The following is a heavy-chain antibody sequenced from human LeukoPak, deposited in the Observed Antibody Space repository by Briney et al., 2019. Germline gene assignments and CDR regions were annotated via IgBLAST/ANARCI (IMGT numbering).Heavy chain of an antibody. V-gene: IGHV1-18*01. CDR1: GYTFTSYG. J-gene: IGHJ4*02. Sequence: ASVKVSCKASGYTFTSYGISWVRQAPGQGLEWMGWISAYNGNTNYAQKLQGRVTMTRDTSISTAYMELSRLRSDDTAVYYCARDKWELPLDYWGQGTLVTVSS. CDR2: ISAYNGNT. CDR3: ARDKWELPLDY. D-gene: IGHD1-26*01.